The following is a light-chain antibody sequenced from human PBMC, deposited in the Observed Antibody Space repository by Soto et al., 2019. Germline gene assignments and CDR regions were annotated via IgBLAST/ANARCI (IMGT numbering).Light chain of an antibody. CDR1: SSDVGGYSY. Sequence: LTQPASVSGSPGQSITISCTGTSSDVGGYSYVSWYQQQPGKAPKLVISDVSNRPSGVSDRFSGSKSGNTASLTISGLQTEDEADYYCASYTTSSTYVFGTGTKVTVL. CDR3: ASYTTSSTYV. V-gene: IGLV2-14*01. CDR2: DVS. J-gene: IGLJ1*01.